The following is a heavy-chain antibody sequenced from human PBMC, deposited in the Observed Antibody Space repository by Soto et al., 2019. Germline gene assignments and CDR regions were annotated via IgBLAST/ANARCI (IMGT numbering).Heavy chain of an antibody. CDR3: ARGRYYDFWSGYYYDYYYYYMDV. CDR2: MNPNSGNT. J-gene: IGHJ6*03. Sequence: ASVKVSCKASGYTFTGYYMHWVRQAPGQGLEWMGWMNPNSGNTGYAQKFQGRVTMTRNTSISTAYMELSGLRSEDTAVYYCARGRYYDFWSGYYYDYYYYYMDVWGKGTKVTVSS. D-gene: IGHD3-3*01. CDR1: GYTFTGYY. V-gene: IGHV1-8*02.